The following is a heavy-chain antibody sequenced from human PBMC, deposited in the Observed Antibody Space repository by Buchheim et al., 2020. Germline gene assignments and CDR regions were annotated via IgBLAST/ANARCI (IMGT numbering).Heavy chain of an antibody. CDR1: GYTFTSYY. CDR2: INPSGGST. V-gene: IGHV1-46*03. Sequence: QVQLVQSGAEVKKPGASVKVSCKASGYTFTSYYMHWVRQAPGQGLEWMGIINPSGGSTSYAQKFQGRVTMTRDTSTSTVYMELSSLRSEDTAVYYCARRGYCSGGSCLHWGAYYYYGMDVWGQGTT. J-gene: IGHJ6*02. CDR3: ARRGYCSGGSCLHWGAYYYYGMDV. D-gene: IGHD2-15*01.